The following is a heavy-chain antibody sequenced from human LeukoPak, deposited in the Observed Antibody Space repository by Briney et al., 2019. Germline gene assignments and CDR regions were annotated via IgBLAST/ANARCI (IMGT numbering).Heavy chain of an antibody. V-gene: IGHV5-51*01. CDR1: GYSFTSYW. CDR3: ARQSRVSGSWYIIDY. D-gene: IGHD6-13*01. CDR2: IHPGDSET. J-gene: IGHJ4*02. Sequence: GESLKISCKGSGYSFTSYWIGWVRQMPGKGLEWMGIIHPGDSETRYSPSFQGQVSISADKSITTAYLQWSSLKASDTAMYYCARQSRVSGSWYIIDYSGQGTLVTVSS.